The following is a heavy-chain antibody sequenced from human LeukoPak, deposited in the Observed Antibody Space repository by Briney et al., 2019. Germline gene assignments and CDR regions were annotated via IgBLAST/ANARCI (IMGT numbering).Heavy chain of an antibody. Sequence: ASVKVSCKASGYTFTGYYMHWVRQAPGQGLEWMGWINPNSGGTNYAQKFQGRVTMTRDTSISTAYMELSRLRSDDTAVYYCARAELWYSGSPHDYWGQGTLVTVSS. V-gene: IGHV1-2*02. CDR1: GYTFTGYY. CDR3: ARAELWYSGSPHDY. CDR2: INPNSGGT. D-gene: IGHD6-6*01. J-gene: IGHJ4*02.